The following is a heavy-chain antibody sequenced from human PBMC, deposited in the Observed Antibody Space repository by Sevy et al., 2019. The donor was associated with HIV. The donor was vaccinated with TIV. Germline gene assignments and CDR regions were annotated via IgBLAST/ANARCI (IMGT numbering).Heavy chain of an antibody. J-gene: IGHJ4*02. V-gene: IGHV3-7*01. CDR3: ARLKLHYDPYYFDL. D-gene: IGHD3-16*01. CDR1: GFTFSDSW. Sequence: GGSLRLSCAASGFTFSDSWMSWVRQAPEKGLEWVANIKQDGSKKYYVDSGKGRFIVSRDNAKKSLYLEMSSLRAEDTAVYYCARLKLHYDPYYFDLWGQGTLVTVSS. CDR2: IKQDGSKK.